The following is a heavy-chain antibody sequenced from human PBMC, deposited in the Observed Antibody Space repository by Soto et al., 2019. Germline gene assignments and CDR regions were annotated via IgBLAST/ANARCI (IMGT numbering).Heavy chain of an antibody. V-gene: IGHV3-23*01. Sequence: EMQLLQYGGGLVQPGGSLTLFCAASGFTFSNYAMSWVRQAPGKGLEWVSGISGRGSTTYADSVKGRCAISRDNSKNTLYLQMNSLRAEDTAVYYCAKEKDYEYVWGTYRYTSDYWGQGTLVNVSS. J-gene: IGHJ4*02. CDR1: GFTFSNYA. D-gene: IGHD3-16*02. CDR3: AKEKDYEYVWGTYRYTSDY. CDR2: ISGRGST.